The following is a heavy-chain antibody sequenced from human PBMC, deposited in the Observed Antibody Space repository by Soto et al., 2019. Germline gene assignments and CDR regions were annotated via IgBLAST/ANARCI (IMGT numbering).Heavy chain of an antibody. V-gene: IGHV4-39*02. CDR2: LYYTGRT. CDR1: GGSISSGTYY. D-gene: IGHD3-10*01. CDR3: ARRLARGVIGWFDP. Sequence: SETLSLTCTVSGGSISSGTYYWGWIRQPPGKGPEWIGSLYYTGRTYYSPSLKSRVTISVDTSKNHFSLNLTSVTAADTAVYYCARRLARGVIGWFDPWGQGTLVTVSS. J-gene: IGHJ5*02.